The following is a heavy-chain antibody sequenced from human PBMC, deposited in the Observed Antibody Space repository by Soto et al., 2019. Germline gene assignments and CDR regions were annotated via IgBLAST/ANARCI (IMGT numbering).Heavy chain of an antibody. J-gene: IGHJ6*02. Sequence: GVSLRLSCAASGFTFSYYTMNWVRQAPGKGLEWVTSISSSSDDIYYADSVQGRFTISRDNAKNSLYLQMISLRAEDTAVYYCARRGSSSLREMDVWGQGTAVTVSS. CDR1: GFTFSYYT. CDR2: ISSSSDDI. D-gene: IGHD6-13*01. CDR3: ARRGSSSLREMDV. V-gene: IGHV3-21*01.